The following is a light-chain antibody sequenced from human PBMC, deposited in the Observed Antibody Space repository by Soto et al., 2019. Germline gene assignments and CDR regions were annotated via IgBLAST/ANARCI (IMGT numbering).Light chain of an antibody. V-gene: IGKV3-11*01. J-gene: IGKJ1*01. Sequence: EIVLTQSPATLSLSPGERATLSCRASQSVSISLAWYQQKLGQAPRLLIYDVSTRAPGIPARFSGGGSGTDFTLTISSLEPEDFAVYYCQQRSNWPWTFGQGTKVEIK. CDR1: QSVSIS. CDR3: QQRSNWPWT. CDR2: DVS.